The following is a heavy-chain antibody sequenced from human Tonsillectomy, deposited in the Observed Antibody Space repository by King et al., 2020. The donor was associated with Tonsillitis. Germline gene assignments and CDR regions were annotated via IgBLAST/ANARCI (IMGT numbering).Heavy chain of an antibody. CDR2: ISYDGGQK. CDR1: GFTFNSYG. Sequence: VQLVESGGGVVQPGRSLRLSCAASGFTFNSYGMHWVRQAPGKGLEGVALISYDGGQKKYADFVKGRFTIYRDNSKNTLYLQMNSLRAEDTAVYYCAKDTQYYDFWSGPQESWFDPWGQGTLVTVSS. D-gene: IGHD3-3*01. J-gene: IGHJ5*02. CDR3: AKDTQYYDFWSGPQESWFDP. V-gene: IGHV3-30*18.